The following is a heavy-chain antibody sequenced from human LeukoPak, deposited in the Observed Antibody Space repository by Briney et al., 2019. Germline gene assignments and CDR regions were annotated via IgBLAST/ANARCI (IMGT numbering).Heavy chain of an antibody. CDR2: MNPNSGDT. D-gene: IGHD4-23*01. CDR1: GYTFTTYD. J-gene: IGHJ5*02. Sequence: ASVNVSCKASGYTFTTYDLNWVRQATGQGLEWMGWMNPNSGDTGYAQKFQGRVTMTRNTSISTAYMELSSLRSEDTAVYYCARDYGGNSGWFDPWGQGTLVTVSS. CDR3: ARDYGGNSGWFDP. V-gene: IGHV1-8*01.